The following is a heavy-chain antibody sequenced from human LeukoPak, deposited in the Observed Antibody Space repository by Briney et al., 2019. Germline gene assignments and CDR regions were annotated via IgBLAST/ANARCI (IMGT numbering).Heavy chain of an antibody. CDR3: ARGVTSALSYYYGMDV. Sequence: PSETLSLTCAVYDGSFSGYYWSWIRQPPGKGLEWIGEINHSGSTNYNPSLKSRVTISLDTSKNQFSLNLNSVTAADTAVYFCARGVTSALSYYYGMDVWGQGTPVTVSS. J-gene: IGHJ6*02. CDR2: INHSGST. CDR1: DGSFSGYY. V-gene: IGHV4-34*01. D-gene: IGHD2/OR15-2a*01.